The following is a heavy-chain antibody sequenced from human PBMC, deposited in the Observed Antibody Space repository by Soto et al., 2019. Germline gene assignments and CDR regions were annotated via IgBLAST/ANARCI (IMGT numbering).Heavy chain of an antibody. CDR3: ARGTQYSSGWCFPQSGY. V-gene: IGHV1-8*01. CDR2: MNPNSGNT. J-gene: IGHJ4*02. Sequence: QVQLVQSGAEVKKPGASVKVSCKASGYTFTSYDINWVRQATGQGLEWMGWMNPNSGNTGYAQKFQGRVTMTRNTSISTAYMELSSLRSEDTAVYYCARGTQYSSGWCFPQSGYWGQGTLVTVSS. D-gene: IGHD6-19*01. CDR1: GYTFTSYD.